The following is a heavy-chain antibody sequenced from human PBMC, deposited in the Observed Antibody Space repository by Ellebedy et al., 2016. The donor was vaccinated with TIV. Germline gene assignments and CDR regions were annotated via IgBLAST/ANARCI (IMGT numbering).Heavy chain of an antibody. CDR1: GFTFSSFA. CDR2: IINTGGTT. Sequence: GESLKISCAASGFTFSSFAMSWVRPAPGKGLGWVSFIINTGGTTYYADSVKGRFPISRDNSSNTLYLQMTSLRADDSAIYYCGRDAVTGNGRWDWLDPWGRGSLVTVSS. V-gene: IGHV3-23*01. CDR3: GRDAVTGNGRWDWLDP. J-gene: IGHJ5*02. D-gene: IGHD2-21*02.